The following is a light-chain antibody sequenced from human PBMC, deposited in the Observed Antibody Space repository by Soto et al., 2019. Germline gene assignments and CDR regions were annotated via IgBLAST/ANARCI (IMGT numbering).Light chain of an antibody. V-gene: IGLV2-14*01. CDR2: EVI. J-gene: IGLJ3*02. Sequence: QSALTQPASVSGSPGQSITSSCTGTSSDVGFYDYVSWYQQHPGKAPKLIIYEVINRPSGVSNRFSGSKSGNTASLTISGLQAEDEADYSCSAYTSSSTLVFGGGTQLTVL. CDR3: SAYTSSSTLV. CDR1: SSDVGFYDY.